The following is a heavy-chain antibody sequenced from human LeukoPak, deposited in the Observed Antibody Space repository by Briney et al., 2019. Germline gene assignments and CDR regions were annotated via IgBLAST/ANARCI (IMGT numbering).Heavy chain of an antibody. CDR1: GYTSTTYH. V-gene: IGHV1-8*03. J-gene: IGHJ4*02. D-gene: IGHD4-17*01. Sequence: GASVKVSCKTSGYTSTTYHINWVRQATGQGLEWLGWVNPYSGDRGYAQKFQGRLSITSDTSISTAYMELGSLRSDDTAGYFCARTTSLTASGYDYWGQGTLVTVSS. CDR2: VNPYSGDR. CDR3: ARTTSLTASGYDY.